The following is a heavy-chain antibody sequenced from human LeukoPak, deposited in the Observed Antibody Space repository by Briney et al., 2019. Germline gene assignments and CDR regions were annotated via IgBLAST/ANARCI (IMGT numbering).Heavy chain of an antibody. D-gene: IGHD2-21*02. J-gene: IGHJ4*02. CDR3: ARDHYHKIHSVMVTAPDY. CDR2: INPTGGST. Sequence: ASVKVSCKASGYTFTSYYMHWVRQTPGEGLEWMGIINPTGGSTSYAQKFQGRVTMTRDTSTSTVYMELSSLRSEDTAVYYCARDHYHKIHSVMVTAPDYWGQGTLVIVSS. V-gene: IGHV1-46*01. CDR1: GYTFTSYY.